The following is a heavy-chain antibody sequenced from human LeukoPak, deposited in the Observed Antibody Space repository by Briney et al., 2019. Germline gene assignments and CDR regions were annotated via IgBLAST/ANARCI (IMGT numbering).Heavy chain of an antibody. CDR1: GGSISSYY. CDR3: ARENYYDSSGSGRDAFDI. J-gene: IGHJ3*02. D-gene: IGHD3-22*01. Sequence: PSETLSLTCTVSGGSISSYYWSWIRQPPGKGLEWIGYIYYSGSTNYNPSLKSRVTISVDTSKNQFSLKLSSVTAADTAVYYCARENYYDSSGSGRDAFDIWGQGTMVTVSS. V-gene: IGHV4-59*01. CDR2: IYYSGST.